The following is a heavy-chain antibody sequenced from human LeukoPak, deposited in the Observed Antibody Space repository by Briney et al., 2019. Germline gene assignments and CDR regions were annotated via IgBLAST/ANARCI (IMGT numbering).Heavy chain of an antibody. CDR2: IYYSGST. V-gene: IGHV4-30-4*01. CDR3: ARVRENYDSSGYSQRSYWYFDL. Sequence: SETLSLTCTVSGGSISSGDYYWSWIRQPPGKGLEWIGYIYYSGSTYYNPSLKSRVTISVDTSKNQFSLKLSSVTAADTAVYYCARVRENYDSSGYSQRSYWYFDLWGRGTLVTVSS. D-gene: IGHD3-22*01. J-gene: IGHJ2*01. CDR1: GGSISSGDYY.